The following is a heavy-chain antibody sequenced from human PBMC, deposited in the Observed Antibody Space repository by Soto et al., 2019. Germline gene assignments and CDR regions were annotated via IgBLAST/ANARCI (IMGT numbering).Heavy chain of an antibody. D-gene: IGHD2-21*02. CDR1: GDTFTDYY. V-gene: IGHV1-46*01. Sequence: QVQLVQSGAEVKKPGASVKVSCKASGDTFTDYYIHWVRQAPGQGLEWMGTVNPSGGHTTYAQHFLGRMTMTRDTSNSTLYMELTSLTSEDTGVYYCARGGHVVVVTAALDYWGQGTLVTVSS. CDR3: ARGGHVVVVTAALDY. J-gene: IGHJ4*02. CDR2: VNPSGGHT.